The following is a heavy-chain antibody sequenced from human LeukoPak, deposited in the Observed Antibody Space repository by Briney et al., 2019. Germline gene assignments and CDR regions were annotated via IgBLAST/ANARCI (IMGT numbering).Heavy chain of an antibody. CDR3: AKDLRSPVAIVCYYMDV. J-gene: IGHJ6*03. V-gene: IGHV3-23*01. D-gene: IGHD2-2*01. Sequence: PGGSLRLSCAASGFTFSSYAMNWVRQAPGKGLEWVSSISGSGGSTYYADSVKGRFTISRDNSKNTLYLQMNSLRAEDTAVYYCAKDLRSPVAIVCYYMDVWGKGTTVTVSS. CDR2: ISGSGGST. CDR1: GFTFSSYA.